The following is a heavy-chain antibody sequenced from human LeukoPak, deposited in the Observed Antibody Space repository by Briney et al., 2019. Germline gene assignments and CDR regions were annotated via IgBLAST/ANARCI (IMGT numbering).Heavy chain of an antibody. V-gene: IGHV4-59*01. J-gene: IGHJ4*02. CDR3: ARRVYSTSWSYYFDY. CDR2: IYYSGST. CDR1: GGSISSYY. D-gene: IGHD6-13*01. Sequence: SETLSLTCTVSGGSISSYYWSWIRQPPGKGLGWIGYIYYSGSTNYNPSLKSRVTISVGTSRNQFSLKLSSVTAADTAVYYCARRVYSTSWSYYFDYWGQGTLVTVSS.